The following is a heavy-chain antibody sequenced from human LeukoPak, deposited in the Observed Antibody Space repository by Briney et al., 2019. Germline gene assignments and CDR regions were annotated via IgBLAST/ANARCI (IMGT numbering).Heavy chain of an antibody. V-gene: IGHV1-46*01. D-gene: IGHD3-16*01. J-gene: IGHJ4*02. Sequence: ASVKVSCKASGCTFTRYYLHWVRQAPGQGLEWMGIINPSGGSTRYAQKFQGRVTMTRDTSTSTVYMELKSLRSEDTAIYYCARDGTPEYDHIWGRPQLYWGQGTLVIVSS. CDR2: INPSGGST. CDR3: ARDGTPEYDHIWGRPQLY. CDR1: GCTFTRYY.